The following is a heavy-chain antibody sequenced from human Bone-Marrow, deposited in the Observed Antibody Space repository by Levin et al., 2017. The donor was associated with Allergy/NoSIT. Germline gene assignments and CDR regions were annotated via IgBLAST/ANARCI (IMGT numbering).Heavy chain of an antibody. D-gene: IGHD5-18*01. J-gene: IGHJ4*02. CDR2: ISYDGSNK. V-gene: IGHV3-30-3*01. CDR1: GFTFSSYA. Sequence: PGGSLRLSCAASGFTFSSYAMHWVRQAPGKGLEWVAVISYDGSNKYYADSVKGRFTISRDNSKNTLYLQMNSLRAEDTAVYYCARDRYSYGYTGFDYWGQGTLVTVSS. CDR3: ARDRYSYGYTGFDY.